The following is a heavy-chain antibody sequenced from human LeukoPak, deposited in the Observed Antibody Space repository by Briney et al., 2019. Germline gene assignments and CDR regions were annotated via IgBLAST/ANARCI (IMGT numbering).Heavy chain of an antibody. CDR1: GGTFSRYA. Sequence: ASVKVSCKASGGTFSRYAISWVRQAPGQGLEWMGGIIPIFGTANYAQKFQGRVTITADESTSTAYMELSSLRSEDTAVYYCARELGLPKPAWFDPWGQGTLVTVSS. D-gene: IGHD1-7*01. CDR3: ARELGLPKPAWFDP. CDR2: IIPIFGTA. V-gene: IGHV1-69*13. J-gene: IGHJ5*02.